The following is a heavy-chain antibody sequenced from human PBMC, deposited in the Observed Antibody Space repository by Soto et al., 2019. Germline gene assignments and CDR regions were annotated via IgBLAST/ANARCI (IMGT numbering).Heavy chain of an antibody. D-gene: IGHD3-10*01. CDR3: AKGVGQFDY. Sequence: QVQLVQSGAEVKKPGASVKVSCKPSGYTFTNYAMHWVRQAPGQRLEWMGWINAGNGKTKYSQKFQGRVTITRDTSASTAYMELSSLRSEDTAVYYCAKGVGQFDYWGQGTLVTVSS. CDR1: GYTFTNYA. V-gene: IGHV1-3*01. J-gene: IGHJ4*02. CDR2: INAGNGKT.